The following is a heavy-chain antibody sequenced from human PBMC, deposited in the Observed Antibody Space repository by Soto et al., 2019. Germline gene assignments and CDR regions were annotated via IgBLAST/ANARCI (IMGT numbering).Heavy chain of an antibody. CDR3: ALRSMAVVPEY. J-gene: IGHJ4*02. CDR1: GDSISSYY. Sequence: QVQLQESGPGLVKPSETLSLTCAVSGDSISSYYCMWIRQPPGKGLESIGYLYYGRSANYNPSLKSRVTLSVDMSTTQGSLTLSSMTAADTAGYYCALRSMAVVPEYWGQGTLVTVSS. CDR2: LYYGRSA. V-gene: IGHV4-59*01. D-gene: IGHD2-15*01.